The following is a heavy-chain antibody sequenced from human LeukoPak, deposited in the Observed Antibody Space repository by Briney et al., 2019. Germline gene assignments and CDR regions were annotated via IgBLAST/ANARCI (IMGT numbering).Heavy chain of an antibody. CDR2: IYTSGST. V-gene: IGHV4-4*07. Sequence: SETLSLTCTVSGGSISSYYWSWIRQPAGKGLEWIGRIYTSGSTNYNPSLKSRVTMSVDTSKNQFSLKLGSVTAADTAVYYCARDKPFHVVVIATASAFDIWGQGTMVTVSS. D-gene: IGHD2-21*01. CDR3: ARDKPFHVVVIATASAFDI. J-gene: IGHJ3*02. CDR1: GGSISSYY.